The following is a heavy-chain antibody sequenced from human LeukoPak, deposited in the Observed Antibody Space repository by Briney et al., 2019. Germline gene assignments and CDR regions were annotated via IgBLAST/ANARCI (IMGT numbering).Heavy chain of an antibody. CDR2: ISYGGSNK. CDR3: ARDRGGGPPTYYYYGMDV. D-gene: IGHD1-14*01. J-gene: IGHJ6*04. CDR1: GFTFSSYA. V-gene: IGHV3-30*04. Sequence: PGGSLRLSCAASGFTFSSYAMHWVRQAPGKGLEWVAVISYGGSNKYYADSVKGRFTISRDNSKNTLYLQMNSLRAEDTAVYYCARDRGGGPPTYYYYGMDVWGKGTTVTVSS.